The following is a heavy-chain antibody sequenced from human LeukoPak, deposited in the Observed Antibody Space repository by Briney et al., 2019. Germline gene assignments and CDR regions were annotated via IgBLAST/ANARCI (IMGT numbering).Heavy chain of an antibody. Sequence: SETLSLTCAVYGGSFSGYYWSCIRQPPGKGLEWIGEINHSGSTNYNPSLKSRVTISVDTSKNQFSLKLSSVTAADTAVYYCATAPPGWYSLYFDYWGQGTLVTVSS. CDR1: GGSFSGYY. CDR3: ATAPPGWYSLYFDY. D-gene: IGHD6-19*01. CDR2: INHSGST. V-gene: IGHV4-34*01. J-gene: IGHJ4*02.